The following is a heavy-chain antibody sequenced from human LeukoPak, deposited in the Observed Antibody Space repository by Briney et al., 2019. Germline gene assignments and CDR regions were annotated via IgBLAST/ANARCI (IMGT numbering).Heavy chain of an antibody. CDR3: ARVQGYYDSSGYPFFWFDP. J-gene: IGHJ5*02. Sequence: ASVKVSCKASGYTLTSYDINWVRQATGQGLEWMGWMNPNSGNTGYAQKFQGRVTMTRNTSISTAYMELSSLRSEDTAVYYCARVQGYYDSSGYPFFWFDPWGQGTLVTVSS. CDR1: GYTLTSYD. CDR2: MNPNSGNT. V-gene: IGHV1-8*01. D-gene: IGHD3-22*01.